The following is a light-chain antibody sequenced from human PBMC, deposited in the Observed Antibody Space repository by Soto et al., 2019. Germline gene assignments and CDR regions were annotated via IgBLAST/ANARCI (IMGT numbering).Light chain of an antibody. CDR1: QSVFTN. Sequence: EIVMTQSPATLSVSPGERATLSCRASQSVFTNFAWYQHKPGQAPRLLIYGVSTRATGVPVRFSGSGSGTEFTLTINSLQSENFAVYYCQQHNTWPLTFGGGTKVEIK. V-gene: IGKV3-15*01. J-gene: IGKJ4*01. CDR3: QQHNTWPLT. CDR2: GVS.